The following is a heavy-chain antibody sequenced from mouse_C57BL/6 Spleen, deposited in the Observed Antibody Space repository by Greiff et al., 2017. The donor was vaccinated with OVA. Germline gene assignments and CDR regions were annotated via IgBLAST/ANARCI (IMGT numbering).Heavy chain of an antibody. CDR3: ARWRDGYYFDY. Sequence: QVQLKQPGAELVRPGSSVKLSCKASGYTFTSYWMHWVKQRPIQGLEWIGNIDPSDSETNYNQKFKDKATLTVDKSSSTAYMQLSSLTSEDSAVYYCARWRDGYYFDYWGQGTTLTVSS. J-gene: IGHJ2*01. CDR1: GYTFTSYW. V-gene: IGHV1-52*01. CDR2: IDPSDSET. D-gene: IGHD2-3*01.